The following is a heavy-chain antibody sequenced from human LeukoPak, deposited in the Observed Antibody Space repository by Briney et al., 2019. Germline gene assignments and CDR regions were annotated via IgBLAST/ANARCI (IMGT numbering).Heavy chain of an antibody. D-gene: IGHD4-17*01. Sequence: SQTLSLTCAISGDSVSSNSAAWNWIRQSPSRGLEWLGRTYYRSKWYNDYAVSVKSRITINPDTSKNQFSLKLSSVTAADTAVYYCARVAPTTVTTPSYYFDYWGQGTLVTVSS. J-gene: IGHJ4*02. V-gene: IGHV6-1*01. CDR1: GDSVSSNSAA. CDR2: TYYRSKWYN. CDR3: ARVAPTTVTTPSYYFDY.